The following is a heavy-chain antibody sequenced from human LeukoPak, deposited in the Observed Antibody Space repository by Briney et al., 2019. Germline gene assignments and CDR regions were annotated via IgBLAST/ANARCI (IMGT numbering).Heavy chain of an antibody. CDR3: ARILEWLSDY. D-gene: IGHD3-3*01. CDR1: GFTFSSFA. V-gene: IGHV3-7*01. Sequence: GGSLRLSCAASGFTFSSFAMHWVRQAPGKGLEWVANIKQDGSEKYYVDSVKGRFTISRDNAKNSLYLQMNSLRAEDTAVYYCARILEWLSDYWGQGTLVTVSS. J-gene: IGHJ4*02. CDR2: IKQDGSEK.